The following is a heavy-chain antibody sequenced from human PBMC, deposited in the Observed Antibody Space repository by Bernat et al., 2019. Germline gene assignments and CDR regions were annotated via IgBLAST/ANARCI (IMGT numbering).Heavy chain of an antibody. CDR2: IYSGGT. Sequence: EVQLVETGGGLIQPGGSLRLSCAASGLTFSSNYMSWDRLAPGKGMEWVSVIYSGGTQYADSVKGRFTISRDNSKNTLYLQMNSPRAEDTAVYYCARGVDGAFDIWGRGTTVTVSS. J-gene: IGHJ3*02. CDR1: GLTFSSNY. CDR3: ARGVDGAFDI. V-gene: IGHV3-53*05.